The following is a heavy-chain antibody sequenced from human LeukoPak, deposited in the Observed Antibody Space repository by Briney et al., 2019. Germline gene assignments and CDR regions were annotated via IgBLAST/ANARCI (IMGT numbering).Heavy chain of an antibody. V-gene: IGHV1-24*01. CDR3: ATESPTLLWFGEPLDAFDI. CDR1: GYTLTELS. CDR2: FDPEDGET. J-gene: IGHJ3*02. D-gene: IGHD3-10*01. Sequence: ASVKVSCKVSGYTLTELSMHWVRQAPGKGLEWMGGFDPEDGETIYAQKFQGRVTMTEDTSTDTAYMELSSLRSEDTAVYYCATESPTLLWFGEPLDAFDIWGQGTMVTVSS.